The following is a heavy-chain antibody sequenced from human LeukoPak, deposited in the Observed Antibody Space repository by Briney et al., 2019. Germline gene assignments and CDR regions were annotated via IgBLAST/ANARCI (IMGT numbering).Heavy chain of an antibody. CDR2: INHSGST. V-gene: IGHV4-34*01. J-gene: IGHJ6*02. D-gene: IGHD6-19*01. Sequence: SETLSLTCAVYGGSFSGYYWSWIRQPPGKGLEWIGEINHSGSTNYNPSLKSRVTISVDTSKNQFSLKLSSVTAADTAVYYCARANGIAVAGPMDVWGQGTTVTVSS. CDR3: ARANGIAVAGPMDV. CDR1: GGSFSGYY.